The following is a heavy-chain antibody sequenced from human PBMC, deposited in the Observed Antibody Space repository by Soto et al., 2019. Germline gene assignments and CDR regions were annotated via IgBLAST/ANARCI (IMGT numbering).Heavy chain of an antibody. D-gene: IGHD3-9*01. Sequence: ASVKVSCKASGGTFSSYAISWVRQAPGQGLEWMGGIIPIFGTANYAQKFQGRVTITADESTSTAYMELSSLRSEDTAVYYCARDLYDILTGYYRDNWFDPWGQGTLVTVSS. CDR3: ARDLYDILTGYYRDNWFDP. J-gene: IGHJ5*02. V-gene: IGHV1-69*13. CDR1: GGTFSSYA. CDR2: IIPIFGTA.